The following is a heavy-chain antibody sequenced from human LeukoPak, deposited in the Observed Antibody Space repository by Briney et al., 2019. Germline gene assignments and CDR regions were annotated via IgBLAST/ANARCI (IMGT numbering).Heavy chain of an antibody. Sequence: SETLSLTCTVSGDSISKDYYCWAWIRQPPGKGLEWIGTIYNNANTYYNPPLESRVTMSVDTSKNQISLTLTSVTAAVTAVYYCARDHIDGFNPNNWFDPWGQGTLVTVSS. CDR1: GDSISKDYYC. J-gene: IGHJ5*02. V-gene: IGHV4-39*07. D-gene: IGHD5-24*01. CDR2: IYNNANT. CDR3: ARDHIDGFNPNNWFDP.